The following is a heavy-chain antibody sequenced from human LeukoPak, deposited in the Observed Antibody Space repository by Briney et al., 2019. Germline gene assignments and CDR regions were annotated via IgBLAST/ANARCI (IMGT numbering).Heavy chain of an antibody. CDR3: AREGGVNRLIQGWFDH. V-gene: IGHV1-46*01. J-gene: IGHJ5*02. CDR1: GYTFTSYY. CDR2: INPCGGST. D-gene: IGHD3-16*02. Sequence: ASVKVSCKASGYTFTSYYMNWVRQAPGQGLEWMGIINPCGGSTSYAQKFQGRVTMTTDTSTSTVYMELSSLRSEDTAVYYCAREGGVNRLIQGWFDHWGQGTLVTVSS.